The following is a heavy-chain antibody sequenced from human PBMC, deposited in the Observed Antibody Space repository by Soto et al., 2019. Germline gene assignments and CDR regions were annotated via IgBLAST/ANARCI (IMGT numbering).Heavy chain of an antibody. J-gene: IGHJ6*02. CDR1: GDSISRGSYF. Sequence: QVQLQESGPGLVKPSETLSLTCTVSGDSISRGSYFWSWMRQPPGTGLEWIGYIFYRGSTNHNPSHTGRSTFSRDTSKNQFALRLRSVTATDTTVYYSARETRSVEAPYHYYGLDVWGQGTPVTAS. CDR3: ARETRSVEAPYHYYGLDV. CDR2: IFYRGST. V-gene: IGHV4-61*01. D-gene: IGHD1-1*01.